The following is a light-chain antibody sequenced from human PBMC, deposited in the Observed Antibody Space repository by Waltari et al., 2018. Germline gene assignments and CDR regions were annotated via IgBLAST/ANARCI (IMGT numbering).Light chain of an antibody. Sequence: DIQMTQSPSTLSASVGDRVTITCRASQSISIWVAWYQQKPGKAPKLLIYKASSLESGVPSRFSGSGSGTEGSLTISSLQPDDFATYYCQQYNTYPWTFGQGTKVEIK. CDR3: QQYNTYPWT. V-gene: IGKV1-5*03. CDR1: QSISIW. J-gene: IGKJ1*01. CDR2: KAS.